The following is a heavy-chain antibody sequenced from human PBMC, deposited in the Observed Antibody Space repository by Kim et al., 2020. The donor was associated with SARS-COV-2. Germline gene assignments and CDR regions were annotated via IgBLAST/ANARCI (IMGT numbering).Heavy chain of an antibody. J-gene: IGHJ4*02. Sequence: GGSLRLSCAASGFSFSNYEMNWVRQAPGKGLEWISYISSSARTIYYADSVKGRFTISRDNAKNSLYLQMNSLRAEDTAVYYCAREFLSQDGSGRYWYDYWGQGNLVTVSS. V-gene: IGHV3-48*03. CDR1: GFSFSNYE. D-gene: IGHD3-10*01. CDR3: AREFLSQDGSGRYWYDY. CDR2: ISSSARTI.